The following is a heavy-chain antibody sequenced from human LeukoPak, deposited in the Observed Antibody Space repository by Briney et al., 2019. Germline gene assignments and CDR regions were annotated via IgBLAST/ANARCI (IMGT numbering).Heavy chain of an antibody. Sequence: HSGGPLRLSCAASGFTFSSYGMHWVRQAPGKGLDWVAVIWYDGSNKYYADSVKGRFTISRDKSKNTLYLQMNSLRAEDTAVYYCARLAAAGRRGDYWGQGTLVTVSS. CDR3: ARLAAAGRRGDY. D-gene: IGHD6-13*01. V-gene: IGHV3-33*01. CDR2: IWYDGSNK. CDR1: GFTFSSYG. J-gene: IGHJ4*02.